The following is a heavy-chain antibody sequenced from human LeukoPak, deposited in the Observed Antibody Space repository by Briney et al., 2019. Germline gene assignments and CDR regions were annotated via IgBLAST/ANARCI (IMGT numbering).Heavy chain of an antibody. V-gene: IGHV3-11*06. Sequence: GGSLRLSCEASGFMFSTYSMSWVRQAPGKGLEWISYVGISSGNTKYADSVKGRFTISGDSAKNSVFLQMNSLRVEDTAVYYCARDHRYAFDNWGQGTLVTVSS. D-gene: IGHD5-12*01. CDR1: GFMFSTYS. CDR3: ARDHRYAFDN. CDR2: VGISSGNT. J-gene: IGHJ4*02.